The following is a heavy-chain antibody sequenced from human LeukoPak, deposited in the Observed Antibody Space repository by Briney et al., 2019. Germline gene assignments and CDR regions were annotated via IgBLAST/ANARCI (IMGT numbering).Heavy chain of an antibody. V-gene: IGHV3-30*02. CDR1: GFTFSSYG. CDR3: AKDGVATFDY. Sequence: GGSLRLSCAASGFTFSSYGMHWVRQAPGKGLEWVAVIRYDGSNKYYADSVKGRFTISRDNSKNTLYLQMNSLRAEDTAVYYCAKDGVATFDYWGQGTLVTVSS. CDR2: IRYDGSNK. D-gene: IGHD5-12*01. J-gene: IGHJ4*02.